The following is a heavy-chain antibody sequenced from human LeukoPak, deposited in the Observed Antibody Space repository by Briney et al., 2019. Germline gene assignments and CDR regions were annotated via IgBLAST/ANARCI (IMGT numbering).Heavy chain of an antibody. V-gene: IGHV1-69*13. Sequence: ASVKVSCKASGGTFSSYAISWVRQAPGQGLEWMGGIIPIFGTANYAQKFQGKVTITADESTSTAYMELSSLRSEDTAVYYCARANTVVTHFDYWGQGTLVTVSS. D-gene: IGHD4-23*01. CDR1: GGTFSSYA. J-gene: IGHJ4*02. CDR2: IIPIFGTA. CDR3: ARANTVVTHFDY.